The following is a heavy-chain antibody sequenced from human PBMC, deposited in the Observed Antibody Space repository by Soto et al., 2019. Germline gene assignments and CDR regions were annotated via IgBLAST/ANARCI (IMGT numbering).Heavy chain of an antibody. Sequence: PSETLSLTCTVSGGSLSGFSWSWTRQPPGKALEWIGHISYIGSTNYNPSLKSRVTISVDTSKNQFSLNLSSVTAADTAVYYCARDDAYSSNSWGQGTLVTVSS. CDR2: ISYIGST. CDR1: GGSLSGFS. CDR3: ARDDAYSSNS. J-gene: IGHJ1*01. V-gene: IGHV4-4*08. D-gene: IGHD6-13*01.